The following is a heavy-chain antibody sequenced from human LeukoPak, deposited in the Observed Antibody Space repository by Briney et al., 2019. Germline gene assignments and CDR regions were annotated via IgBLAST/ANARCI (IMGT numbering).Heavy chain of an antibody. CDR2: IYTSGST. Sequence: SETLSLTCSVSGGSISSYYWSWIRQPAGKGLEWIGRIYTSGSTNYNPSLKRRVTRSVGTSKNQFSLQQSSVTAADTAVYYCARDFGNYGDYLDYWGQGTLVTF. CDR3: ARDFGNYGDYLDY. V-gene: IGHV4-4*07. CDR1: GGSISSYY. J-gene: IGHJ4*02. D-gene: IGHD4-17*01.